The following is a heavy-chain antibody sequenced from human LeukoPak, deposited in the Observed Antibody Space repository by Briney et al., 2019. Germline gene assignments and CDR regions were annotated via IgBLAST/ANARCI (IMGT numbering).Heavy chain of an antibody. CDR2: ISSSSSYI. Sequence: GGSLRFSCAASGFTFSSYSMNWVRQAPGKGLEWVSSISSSSSYIYYADSVKGRFTISRDNAKNSLYLQMNSLRAEDTAVYYCARAGTIVVPDYWGQGTLVTVSS. D-gene: IGHD2-15*01. J-gene: IGHJ4*02. V-gene: IGHV3-21*01. CDR3: ARAGTIVVPDY. CDR1: GFTFSSYS.